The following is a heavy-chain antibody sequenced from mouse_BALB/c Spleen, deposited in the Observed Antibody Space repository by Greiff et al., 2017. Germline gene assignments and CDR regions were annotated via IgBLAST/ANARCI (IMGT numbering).Heavy chain of an antibody. CDR1: GFNIKDTY. CDR3: ASIYYGYEGGY. V-gene: IGHV14-3*02. CDR2: IDPANGNT. J-gene: IGHJ2*01. D-gene: IGHD2-2*01. Sequence: EVMLVESGAELVKPGASVKLSCTASGFNIKDTYMHRVKQRPEQGLEWIGRIDPANGNTKYDPKFQGKATITADTSSNTAYLQLSSLTSEDTAVYYCASIYYGYEGGYWGQGTTLTVSS.